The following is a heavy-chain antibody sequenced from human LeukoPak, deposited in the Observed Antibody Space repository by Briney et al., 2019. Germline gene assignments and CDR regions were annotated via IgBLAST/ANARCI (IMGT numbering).Heavy chain of an antibody. CDR2: IYPGDSDT. CDR1: GYSFTSYW. J-gene: IGHJ4*02. V-gene: IGHV5-51*01. CDR3: ARLGSGYVPSGDY. Sequence: GGSLKISWKGSGYSFTSYWIGWVRQMPGESLGWMGIIYPGDSDTRYSPSFQGQVTISADKSISTAYLQWSSLKASDTAMYYCARLGSGYVPSGDYWGQGTLVTVSS. D-gene: IGHD5-12*01.